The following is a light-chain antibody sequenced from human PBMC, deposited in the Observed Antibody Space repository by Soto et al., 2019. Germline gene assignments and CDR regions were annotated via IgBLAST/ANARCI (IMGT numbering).Light chain of an antibody. CDR2: EVS. CDR3: GTWDSSLSAGR. CDR1: SSDVGGYNY. Sequence: QSALTQPASVSGSPGQSITISCTGTSSDVGGYNYVSWYQQHPGKAPKLMIYEVSNRPSGVSNRFSGSKSGNTASLTISGLQAEDEADYYCGTWDSSLSAGRFGGGTKLTVL. V-gene: IGLV2-14*01. J-gene: IGLJ2*01.